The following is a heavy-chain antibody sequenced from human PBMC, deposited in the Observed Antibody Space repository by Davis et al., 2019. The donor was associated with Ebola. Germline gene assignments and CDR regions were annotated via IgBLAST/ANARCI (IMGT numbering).Heavy chain of an antibody. CDR2: ISSGSTAI. CDR1: GFTFSSYS. J-gene: IGHJ4*02. V-gene: IGHV3-48*01. D-gene: IGHD2-21*02. Sequence: PGGSLRLSCAASGFTFSSYSMNWVRQAPGKGLEWVSYISSGSTAIYYADSVKGRFTISRDNAKTSLYLQMNSLRAEDTAVYYCAKIVVVTAMPYFDYWGQGTLVTVSS. CDR3: AKIVVVTAMPYFDY.